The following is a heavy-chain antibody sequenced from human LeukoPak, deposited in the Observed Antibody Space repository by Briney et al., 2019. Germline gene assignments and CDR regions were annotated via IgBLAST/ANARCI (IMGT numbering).Heavy chain of an antibody. J-gene: IGHJ4*02. V-gene: IGHV3-21*01. CDR2: ISSSSSYI. D-gene: IGHD6-13*01. CDR3: AREPGIAAAGTDHYFDY. CDR1: GFTFSSYS. Sequence: GGSLRLSCAASGFTFSSYSMNWVRQAPGKGLEWVSSISSSSSYIYYADSVKGRFTISRDNAKNSLYLQMNSLRAEDTAVYYCAREPGIAAAGTDHYFDYWGQGTLVTVSS.